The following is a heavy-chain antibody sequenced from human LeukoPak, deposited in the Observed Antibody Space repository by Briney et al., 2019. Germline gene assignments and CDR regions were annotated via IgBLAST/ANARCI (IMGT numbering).Heavy chain of an antibody. CDR2: INPSGGST. CDR3: ARGILSSDVGAPHGSFDY. CDR1: GYTFTSYY. D-gene: IGHD1-26*01. Sequence: ASVKVSCKASGYTFTSYYMHWVRQAPGQGLEWMGIINPSGGSTSYAQKFQGRVTMTRDTSTSTVYMELSSLRSEDTAVYYCARGILSSDVGAPHGSFDYWGQGTLVTVSS. J-gene: IGHJ4*02. V-gene: IGHV1-46*01.